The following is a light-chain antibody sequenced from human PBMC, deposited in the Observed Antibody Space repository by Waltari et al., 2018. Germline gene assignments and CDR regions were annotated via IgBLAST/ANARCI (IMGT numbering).Light chain of an antibody. J-gene: IGKJ2*01. Sequence: DIEMTQSPSSLSASVGDTVTITCRASQTISNYLNWYEQKAGKAPTVLVFAASKLQSGVPSRFSGNRSGTNFTLTISRLQPEDSATYYCQQTYNSLYTFGQGTKVEIK. CDR1: QTISNY. V-gene: IGKV1-39*01. CDR2: AAS. CDR3: QQTYNSLYT.